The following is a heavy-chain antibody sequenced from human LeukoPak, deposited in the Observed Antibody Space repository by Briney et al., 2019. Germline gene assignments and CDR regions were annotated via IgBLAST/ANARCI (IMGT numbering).Heavy chain of an antibody. V-gene: IGHV4-39*01. J-gene: IGHJ5*02. CDR2: ICYSGST. CDR3: ARYCSGGSCYAGGFDP. Sequence: PSDTLSLPCTLSGGPISSSSYYWGWIRQPPGKGLEWIGCICYSGSTYYNPSLKRRVTISVDTSKSQFSLKLSSVTAAETAVYYCARYCSGGSCYAGGFDPWGQGTLVTVSS. D-gene: IGHD2-15*01. CDR1: GGPISSSSYY.